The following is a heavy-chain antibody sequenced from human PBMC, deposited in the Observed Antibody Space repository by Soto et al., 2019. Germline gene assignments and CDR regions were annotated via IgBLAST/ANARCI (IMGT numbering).Heavy chain of an antibody. CDR1: GYSLSTSGVG. D-gene: IGHD2-15*01. CDR3: SQARTDRSLVDY. CDR2: IYWDDDK. V-gene: IGHV2-5*02. J-gene: IGHJ4*02. Sequence: QITLKASGPTLVKPTQTLTLTCTFSGYSLSTSGVGVGWIRQPPGKALEWFALIYWDDDKRYSPSLKIRLTITMDTSKNRVVLTMTIIVPVDTATYFWSQARTDRSLVDYWGPGTLISVCS.